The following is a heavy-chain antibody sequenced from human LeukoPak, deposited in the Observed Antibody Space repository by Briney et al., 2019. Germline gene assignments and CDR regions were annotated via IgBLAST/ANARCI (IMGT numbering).Heavy chain of an antibody. Sequence: SETLSLTCTVSGGSISSYYWSWIRQPPGKGLEWIGEIKHSGSTNYNPSLKSRVTISVDTSKNQFSLKLSSVTAADTAVYYCAREMTTVTLFDYWGQGTLVTVSS. J-gene: IGHJ4*02. CDR3: AREMTTVTLFDY. D-gene: IGHD4-17*01. CDR2: IKHSGST. CDR1: GGSISSYY. V-gene: IGHV4-34*01.